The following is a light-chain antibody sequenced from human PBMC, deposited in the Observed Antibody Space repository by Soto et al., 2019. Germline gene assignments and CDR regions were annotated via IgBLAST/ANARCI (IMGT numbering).Light chain of an antibody. V-gene: IGKV4-1*01. CDR1: QSVLYSSNNKNY. Sequence: DIVMTQSPGSLAVSLGERATINCKSSQSVLYSSNNKNYLAWYQQRPGQPPRLLIYWASTRESGVPDRFSGSGSGTDFTLTITRLQAEDVAVYYCQQYESTPPTFGQGTKLEIK. CDR3: QQYESTPPT. CDR2: WAS. J-gene: IGKJ2*01.